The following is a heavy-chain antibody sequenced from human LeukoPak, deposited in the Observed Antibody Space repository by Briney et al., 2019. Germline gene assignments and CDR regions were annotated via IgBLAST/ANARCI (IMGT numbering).Heavy chain of an antibody. J-gene: IGHJ4*02. CDR3: AKDLVIPAGYCSSTSCTPHRLGGY. CDR2: ISGSGGST. CDR1: GFTFSSYA. V-gene: IGHV3-23*01. D-gene: IGHD2-2*01. Sequence: GGSLRLSCAASGFTFSSYAMSWVRQAPGKGLEWVSAISGSGGSTYYADSVKGRFTISRDNSKNTLYLQMNSLRAEDTAVYYCAKDLVIPAGYCSSTSCTPHRLGGYWGQGTLVTVSS.